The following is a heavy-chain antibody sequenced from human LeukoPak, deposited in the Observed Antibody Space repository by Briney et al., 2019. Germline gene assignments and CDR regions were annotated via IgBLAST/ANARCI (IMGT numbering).Heavy chain of an antibody. CDR3: ARDRAWYYGSGVDY. V-gene: IGHV1-18*04. CDR2: ISAYNGNT. D-gene: IGHD3-10*01. CDR1: GYTFTSYG. Sequence: ASVKVSCKASGYTFTSYGISWVRQAPGQGLEWMGWISAYNGNTNYAQKLQGRVTMNTDTSTSTAYMELRSLRSDDTAVYYCARDRAWYYGSGVDYWGQGTLVTVSS. J-gene: IGHJ4*02.